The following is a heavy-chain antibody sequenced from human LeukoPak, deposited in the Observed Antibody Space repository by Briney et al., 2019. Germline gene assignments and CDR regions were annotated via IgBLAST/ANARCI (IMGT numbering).Heavy chain of an antibody. Sequence: SETLSLTCTVSGGSISSYYWSWIRQPPGKGLEWIGYSYYSGSTNYNPSLKSRVTISVDTSKHQFSLTLSSVTAADPAVYYCARHVFPEMATTSHWFDPWGQGTLVTVSS. CDR2: SYYSGST. D-gene: IGHD5-24*01. J-gene: IGHJ5*02. CDR1: GGSISSYY. V-gene: IGHV4-59*08. CDR3: ARHVFPEMATTSHWFDP.